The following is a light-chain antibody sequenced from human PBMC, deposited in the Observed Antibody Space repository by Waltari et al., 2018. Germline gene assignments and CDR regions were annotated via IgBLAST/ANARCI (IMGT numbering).Light chain of an antibody. CDR1: ESVSRA. CDR3: QHYLRLPVT. J-gene: IGKJ1*01. V-gene: IGKV3-20*01. CDR2: GAS. Sequence: EIVLTQSPGTLSLSVGERATVSCRASESVSRALAWYQQKPGQAPRLLIYGASTRATGIPDRVSSSGSGTDFSLTISRLEPDDFAVYYCQHYLRLPVTFGQGTTVEI.